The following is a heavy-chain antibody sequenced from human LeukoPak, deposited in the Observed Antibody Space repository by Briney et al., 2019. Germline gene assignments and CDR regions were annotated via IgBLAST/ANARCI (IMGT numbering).Heavy chain of an antibody. CDR3: AKDCTVAGRAAEYFQH. Sequence: GGSLRLSCAASGFTFSSYAMSWVRQAPGKGLEWVSAISGSGGSTYYADSVKGRFTISRDNSKSTLYLQMNSLRAEDTAVYYCAKDCTVAGRAAEYFQHWGQGTLVTVSS. CDR1: GFTFSSYA. J-gene: IGHJ1*01. V-gene: IGHV3-23*01. CDR2: ISGSGGST. D-gene: IGHD6-19*01.